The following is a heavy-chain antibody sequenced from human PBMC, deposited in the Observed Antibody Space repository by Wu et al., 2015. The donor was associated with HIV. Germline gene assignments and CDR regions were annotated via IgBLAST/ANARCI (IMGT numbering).Heavy chain of an antibody. CDR2: IVPILGTT. CDR1: GGTFSRYA. Sequence: QVQLVQSGAEVKKPGSSVKVSCKASGGTFSRYAISWVRQAPGRGLEWMGGIVPILGTTHFAQKFQGRVTITADESTSISYMELSSLRSEDTAVYYCARGMTSSGWYVYFDYWGQGTQVTVSS. J-gene: IGHJ4*02. V-gene: IGHV1-69*12. CDR3: ARGMTSSGWYVYFDY. D-gene: IGHD6-19*01.